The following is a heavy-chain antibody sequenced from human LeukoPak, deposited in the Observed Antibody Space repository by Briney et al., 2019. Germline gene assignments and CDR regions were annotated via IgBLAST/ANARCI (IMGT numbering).Heavy chain of an antibody. J-gene: IGHJ4*02. CDR1: GFTFSSYG. CDR3: AKAMRAGLRLGELSFYY. D-gene: IGHD3-16*02. Sequence: GRFLRLSCAASGFTFSSYGMHWVRQAPGKGLEWVAVISYDGSNKYYADSVKGRFTISRDNTKNTLYLQMNSLRAEDTAVYYCAKAMRAGLRLGELSFYYWGQGTLVTVSS. V-gene: IGHV3-30*18. CDR2: ISYDGSNK.